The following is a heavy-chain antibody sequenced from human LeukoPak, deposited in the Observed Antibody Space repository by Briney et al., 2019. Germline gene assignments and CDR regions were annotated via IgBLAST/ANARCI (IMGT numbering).Heavy chain of an antibody. D-gene: IGHD5-12*01. CDR3: ARAGLGLVATIGFAS. CDR2: IYYSGST. Sequence: MASETLSLTCTVSGGSVSSGSYYWSWIRQPPGKGLEWIRYIYYSGSTNYNPSLKSRVTISVDTSKNQFSLKLSSVTAADTAVYYCARAGLGLVATIGFASWGQGTLVTVSS. J-gene: IGHJ4*02. CDR1: GGSVSSGSYY. V-gene: IGHV4-61*01.